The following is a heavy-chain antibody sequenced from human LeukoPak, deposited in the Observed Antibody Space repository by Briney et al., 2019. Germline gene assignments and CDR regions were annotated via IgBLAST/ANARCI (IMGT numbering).Heavy chain of an antibody. Sequence: GESLKISCKGSGYSFTGYWIGWVRQVPGKGLEWMGVIYPGDSDTRYSPSFQAQVTISADKSTSTAYLQWSSLKASDTAIYYCARLANDGYASGSLSSFGYWGQGTPVTVSS. CDR2: IYPGDSDT. CDR3: ARLANDGYASGSLSSFGY. V-gene: IGHV5-51*01. J-gene: IGHJ4*02. CDR1: GYSFTGYW. D-gene: IGHD3-10*01.